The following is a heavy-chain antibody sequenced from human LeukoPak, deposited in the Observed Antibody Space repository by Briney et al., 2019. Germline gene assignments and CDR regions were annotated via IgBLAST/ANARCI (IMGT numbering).Heavy chain of an antibody. Sequence: ASVTPSCKTYGTTFRSYASLWVRQAPGQGLEWMGGITPIFGTANYAQKFQGRVTITADESTSTAYMELSSLRSEDTAVYYCARASRKYSGYGWLDYWGQGTLVTVSS. CDR3: ARASRKYSGYGWLDY. J-gene: IGHJ4*02. D-gene: IGHD5-12*01. CDR2: ITPIFGTA. V-gene: IGHV1-69*13. CDR1: GTTFRSYA.